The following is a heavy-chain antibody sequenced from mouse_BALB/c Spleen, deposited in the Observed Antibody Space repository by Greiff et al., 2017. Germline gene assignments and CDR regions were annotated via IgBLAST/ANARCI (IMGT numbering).Heavy chain of an antibody. Sequence: EVQLQQSGAELVKPGASVKLSCTASGFNFTDTYMHWVKQRPEQGLEWIGRIDPANGNTKYDPKFQGKATITADTSSNTAYLQLSSLTSEDTAVYYCARSGIHYYGYEYFGVWGAGTTGTGSS. CDR1: GFNFTDTY. D-gene: IGHD1-2*01. CDR3: ARSGIHYYGYEYFGV. J-gene: IGHJ1*01. V-gene: IGHV14-3*02. CDR2: IDPANGNT.